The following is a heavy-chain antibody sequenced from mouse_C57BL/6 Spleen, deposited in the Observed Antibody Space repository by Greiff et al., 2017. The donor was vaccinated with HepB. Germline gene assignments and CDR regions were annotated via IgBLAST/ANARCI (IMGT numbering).Heavy chain of an antibody. CDR2: ISSGGSYT. CDR3: ASSMVNYFDY. J-gene: IGHJ2*01. CDR1: GFTFSSYG. D-gene: IGHD2-2*01. V-gene: IGHV5-6*01. Sequence: EVHLVESGGDLVKPGGSLKLSCAASGFTFSSYGMSWVRQTPDKRLEWVATISSGGSYTYYPDSVKGRFTISRDNAKNTLYLQMSSLKSEDTAMYYCASSMVNYFDYWGQGTTLTVSS.